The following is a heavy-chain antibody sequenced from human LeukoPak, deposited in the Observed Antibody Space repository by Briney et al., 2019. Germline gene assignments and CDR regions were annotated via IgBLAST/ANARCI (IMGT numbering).Heavy chain of an antibody. CDR3: ARVNDRGAAAVGFDY. CDR1: GYSISSGYY. V-gene: IGHV4-38-2*02. CDR2: IYHSGST. D-gene: IGHD6-13*01. Sequence: SETLSLTCTVSGYSISSGYYWGWIRQPPGKGLEWIGSIYHSGSTDHNPSLKSRVTISVDTSKNQFSLKLSSVTAADTAVYYCARVNDRGAAAVGFDYWGQGTLVSVSS. J-gene: IGHJ4*02.